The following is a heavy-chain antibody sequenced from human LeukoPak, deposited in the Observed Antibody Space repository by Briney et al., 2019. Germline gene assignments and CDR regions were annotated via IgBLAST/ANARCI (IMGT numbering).Heavy chain of an antibody. CDR1: GFTFSSYS. J-gene: IGHJ4*02. CDR3: ARKASGYEYYFDY. D-gene: IGHD5-12*01. V-gene: IGHV3-21*01. CDR2: ISSSSSYI. Sequence: GGSLRLSCAASGFTFSSYSMNWVRQAPGKGLEWVSSISSSSSYIYYAGSVKGRFTISRDNAKNSLYLQMNSLRAEDTAVYYCARKASGYEYYFDYWGQGTLVTVSS.